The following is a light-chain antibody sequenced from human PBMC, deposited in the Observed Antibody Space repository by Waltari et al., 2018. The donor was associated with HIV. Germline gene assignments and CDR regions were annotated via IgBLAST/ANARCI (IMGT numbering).Light chain of an antibody. V-gene: IGLV1-47*01. J-gene: IGLJ1*01. CDR1: SSNIGSNY. CDR3: AAWDDSLSVVYV. CDR2: RNN. Sequence: QSVLTQPPSASGTPGQRVTISCSGSSSNIGSNYVYWYQQLPGTAPKLLIYRNNKRPSGGPDRFSGSKSGTSASLAISGRRSEDEADYYCAAWDDSLSVVYVFGTGTKVTVL.